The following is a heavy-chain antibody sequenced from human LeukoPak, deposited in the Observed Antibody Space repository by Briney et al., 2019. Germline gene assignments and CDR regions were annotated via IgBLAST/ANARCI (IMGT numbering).Heavy chain of an antibody. D-gene: IGHD2-15*01. V-gene: IGHV4-34*01. CDR1: GGSFSGYY. CDR3: ARGLGPLYCNGGSCYVWFDP. Sequence: PSETLSLTCAVYGGSFSGYYWSWIRQPPGKGLEWIGEINHSGSTSYNPSLKSRVTISVDTSKNQFSLKLSSVTAADTAVYYCARGLGPLYCNGGSCYVWFDPWGQGTLVTVSS. CDR2: INHSGST. J-gene: IGHJ5*02.